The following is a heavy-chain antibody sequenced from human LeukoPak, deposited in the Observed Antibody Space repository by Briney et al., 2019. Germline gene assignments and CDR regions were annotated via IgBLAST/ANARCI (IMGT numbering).Heavy chain of an antibody. Sequence: PGGSLRLSYAASGFSFSSYAMSWVRQAPGKGLEWVSGISGSGGSTYYADSVKGRFTISRDNSKNTLYLQMNSLRAEDTAVYYCAKLSGGSCYLGLEYWGQGTLVTVSS. J-gene: IGHJ4*01. CDR3: AKLSGGSCYLGLEY. CDR2: ISGSGGST. CDR1: GFSFSSYA. V-gene: IGHV3-23*01. D-gene: IGHD2-15*01.